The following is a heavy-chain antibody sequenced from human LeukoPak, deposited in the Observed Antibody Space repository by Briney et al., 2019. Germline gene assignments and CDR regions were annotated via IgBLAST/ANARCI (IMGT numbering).Heavy chain of an antibody. CDR3: AKDVYGDYGGLDY. Sequence: GGSLRLSCAASGFPFSTYAMSWVCQAPGKGLEWVSSIRGSDGSTYYADSVKGRFAVSRDNSKNTLYLQMNSLRAEDTAVYYCAKDVYGDYGGLDYWGQGTLVTVSS. CDR2: IRGSDGST. J-gene: IGHJ4*02. D-gene: IGHD4-17*01. CDR1: GFPFSTYA. V-gene: IGHV3-23*01.